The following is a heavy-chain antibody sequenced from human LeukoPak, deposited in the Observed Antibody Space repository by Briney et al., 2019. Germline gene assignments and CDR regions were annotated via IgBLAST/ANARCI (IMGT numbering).Heavy chain of an antibody. Sequence: SETLSLTCTVSGGSISSSSYYWGWIRQPPGKGLEWIGSIYYSGSTYYNPSLKSRVTISVDTSKNQFSLKLSSVTAADTAVYYCARDYYGSGSYSHTAYYYYYMDVWGKGTTVTVSS. CDR2: IYYSGST. J-gene: IGHJ6*03. V-gene: IGHV4-39*02. CDR1: GGSISSSSYY. CDR3: ARDYYGSGSYSHTAYYYYYMDV. D-gene: IGHD3-10*01.